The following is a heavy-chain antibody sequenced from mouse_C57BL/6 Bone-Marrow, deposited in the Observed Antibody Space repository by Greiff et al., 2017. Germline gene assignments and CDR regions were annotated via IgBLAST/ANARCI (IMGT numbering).Heavy chain of an antibody. CDR1: GFSLTSYG. CDR3: AGITTVVDTRAMDY. J-gene: IGHJ4*01. Sequence: VQLQQSGPGLVQPSQSLSITCTVSGFSLTSYGVHWVRQSPGKGLEWLGVIWSGGSTDYNAAFISRLSISKDNSKSQVFFKMNSLQADDTDIYYCAGITTVVDTRAMDYWGQGTSVTVSS. CDR2: IWSGGST. V-gene: IGHV2-2*01. D-gene: IGHD1-1*01.